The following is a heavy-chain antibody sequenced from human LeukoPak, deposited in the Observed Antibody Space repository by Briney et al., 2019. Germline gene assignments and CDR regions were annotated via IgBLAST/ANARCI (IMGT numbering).Heavy chain of an antibody. J-gene: IGHJ4*02. D-gene: IGHD5-18*01. CDR3: AKTRRGYSYGQDFDY. CDR2: IGGSGGST. V-gene: IGHV3-23*01. CDR1: GFTFSSYA. Sequence: GGSLRLSCAASGFTFSSYAMSWVRQAPGEGLDWVSSIGGSGGSTYYADSVKGRFTISRDNSKNTLYLQMNSLRAEDTAVYYCAKTRRGYSYGQDFDYWGQGTLVTVSS.